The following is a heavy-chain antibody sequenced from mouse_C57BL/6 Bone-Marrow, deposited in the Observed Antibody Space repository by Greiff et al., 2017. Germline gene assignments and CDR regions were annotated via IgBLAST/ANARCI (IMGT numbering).Heavy chain of an antibody. CDR2: IDPNNGGT. CDR1: GYTFTDYN. V-gene: IGHV1-18*01. CDR3: ARRATVVADWYFDV. Sequence: EVKLMESGPELVKPGASVKIPCKASGYTFTDYNMDWVKQSHGKSLEWIGDIDPNNGGTIYNQKFKGKATLTVDKSSSTAYMELRSLTSEDTAVYYCARRATVVADWYFDVWGTGTTVTVSS. D-gene: IGHD1-1*01. J-gene: IGHJ1*03.